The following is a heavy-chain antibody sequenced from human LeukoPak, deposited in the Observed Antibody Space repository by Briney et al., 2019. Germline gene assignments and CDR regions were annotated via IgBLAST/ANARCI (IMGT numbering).Heavy chain of an antibody. CDR2: ISTNGGTT. CDR1: GFTFSSYA. Sequence: GGSLRLSCSASGFTFSSYAMHWVRQPPGKGLEYVSAISTNGGTTYYADSVKGRFIISRDTSKNTLYLQMNSLRVEDTAVYYCARAGGDYYDGSGYHLGYHFDYWGQGTLVTVSS. CDR3: ARAGGDYYDGSGYHLGYHFDY. V-gene: IGHV3-64*04. D-gene: IGHD3-22*01. J-gene: IGHJ4*02.